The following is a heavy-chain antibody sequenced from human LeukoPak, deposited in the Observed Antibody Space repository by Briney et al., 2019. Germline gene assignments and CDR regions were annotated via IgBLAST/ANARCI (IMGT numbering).Heavy chain of an antibody. CDR2: ISSSSSYI. V-gene: IGHV3-21*01. Sequence: GGSLRLSCAASGFTFSSYCMNWVRQAPGKGLEWVSSISSSSSYIYYADSVKGRFTISRDNAKNSLYLQMNSLRAEDTAVYYCARDLRYCSSTSCYAGVDYWGQGTLVTVSS. CDR3: ARDLRYCSSTSCYAGVDY. D-gene: IGHD2-2*01. J-gene: IGHJ4*02. CDR1: GFTFSSYC.